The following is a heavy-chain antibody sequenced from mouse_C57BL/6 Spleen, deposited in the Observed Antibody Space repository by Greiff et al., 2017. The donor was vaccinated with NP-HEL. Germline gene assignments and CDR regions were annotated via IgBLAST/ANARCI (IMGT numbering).Heavy chain of an antibody. CDR1: GYTFTSYW. J-gene: IGHJ2*01. CDR3: ARDYYVSSPYLDY. Sequence: QVQLQQPGAELVKPGASVKLSCKASGYTFTSYWMHWVKQRPGQGLEWIGMIHPNSGSTNYNEKFKSKATLTVDKSSSTAYMQLSSLTSEDSAVYYCARDYYVSSPYLDYWGQGTTLTVSS. CDR2: IHPNSGST. V-gene: IGHV1-64*01. D-gene: IGHD1-1*01.